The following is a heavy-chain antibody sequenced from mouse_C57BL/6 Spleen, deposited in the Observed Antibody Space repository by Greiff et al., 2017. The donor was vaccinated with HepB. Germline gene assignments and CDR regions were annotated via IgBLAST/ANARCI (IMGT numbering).Heavy chain of an antibody. CDR3: AKNKELGTRAMDY. Sequence: QVHVKQSGPGLVQPSQSLSITCTVSGFSLTSYGVHWVRQPPGKGLEWLGVIWSGGSTDYNAAFISRLSISKDNSKSQVFFKMNSLQADDTAIYYCAKNKELGTRAMDYWGQGTSVTVSS. D-gene: IGHD2-14*01. J-gene: IGHJ4*01. V-gene: IGHV2-4*01. CDR1: GFSLTSYG. CDR2: IWSGGST.